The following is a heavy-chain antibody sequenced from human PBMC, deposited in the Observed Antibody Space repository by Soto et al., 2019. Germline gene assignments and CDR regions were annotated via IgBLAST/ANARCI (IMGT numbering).Heavy chain of an antibody. J-gene: IGHJ3*02. CDR1: GFSLSTSGVG. CDR2: VYWNDDK. Sequence: ESGPTLVNPTQTLTLTCSFSGFSLSTSGVGVGWIRQPPGGALEWLTVVYWNDDKRYSPSLKNRLTITRDTSVNQVVLTMTNVDPVDTGTYYCARRLTVLPLAFDTWGQGTLVTVSS. D-gene: IGHD3-16*01. CDR3: ARRLTVLPLAFDT. V-gene: IGHV2-5*01.